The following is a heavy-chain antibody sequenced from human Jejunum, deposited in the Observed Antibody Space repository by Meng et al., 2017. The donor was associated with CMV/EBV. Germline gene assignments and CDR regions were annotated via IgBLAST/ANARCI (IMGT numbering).Heavy chain of an antibody. D-gene: IGHD1-1*01. V-gene: IGHV3-74*01. Sequence: VRLVESGGAVVQPGGSLRLSCAASGFTFTAYWMHWVRQAPGKGLEWVSRINHDGTDTKYADSVKGRFTISRDNARNTLFLQMHSLTVDDTAMYFCASGSTIPDYWGQGALVTVSS. J-gene: IGHJ4*02. CDR3: ASGSTIPDY. CDR1: GFTFTAYW. CDR2: INHDGTDT.